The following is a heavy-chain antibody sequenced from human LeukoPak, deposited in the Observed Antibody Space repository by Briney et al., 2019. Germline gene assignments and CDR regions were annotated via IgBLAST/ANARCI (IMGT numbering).Heavy chain of an antibody. V-gene: IGHV1-18*01. CDR3: AREHLGSCPLDY. CDR2: ISGYNGNT. CDR1: GYTFTTYG. Sequence: ASVKGSCKASGYTFTTYGITWVRQAPGQGLEWMGWISGYNGNTKYAQKLQGRVTMTTDTSTSTAYMELRSLRSDDTAVYYCAREHLGSCPLDYWGQGTTVTVSS. D-gene: IGHD2-15*01. J-gene: IGHJ4*02.